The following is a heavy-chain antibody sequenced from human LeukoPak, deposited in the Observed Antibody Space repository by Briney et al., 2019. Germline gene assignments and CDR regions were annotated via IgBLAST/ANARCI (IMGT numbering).Heavy chain of an antibody. CDR2: ISSDGSQK. CDR3: AKDRVSGYSSSSGIFDL. Sequence: GGSLRLSCAASGFTFSTYGMHWVRQAPGKGLECVAVISSDGSQKYYADSVRGRFTISRDNSKNTLYLQMNSLRTEDTAVYYCAKDRVSGYSSSSGIFDLWGRGTLVTVSS. V-gene: IGHV3-30*18. CDR1: GFTFSTYG. D-gene: IGHD6-6*01. J-gene: IGHJ2*01.